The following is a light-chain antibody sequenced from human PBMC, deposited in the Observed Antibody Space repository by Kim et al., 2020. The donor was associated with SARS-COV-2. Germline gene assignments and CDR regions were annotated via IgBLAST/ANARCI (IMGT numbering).Light chain of an antibody. Sequence: QSITISCTGTSSDVGAYNRVSWYQQHPGKAPKHMISDVSDRPSGVSNRFSGSKSDNTASLTISGLQAEDEADYFCSSLTSGATSVVFGGGTQLTVL. J-gene: IGLJ2*01. V-gene: IGLV2-14*03. CDR3: SSLTSGATSVV. CDR1: SSDVGAYNR. CDR2: DVS.